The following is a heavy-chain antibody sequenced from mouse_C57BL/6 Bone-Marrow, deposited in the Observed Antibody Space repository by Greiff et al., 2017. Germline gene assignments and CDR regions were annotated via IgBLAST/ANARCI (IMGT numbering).Heavy chain of an antibody. J-gene: IGHJ4*01. CDR2: ISDGGSYT. V-gene: IGHV5-4*01. Sequence: EVLLVESGGGLVKPGGSLKLSCAASGFTFSSYAMSWVRQTPEKRLEWVATISDGGSYTYYPDNVKGRFIISRDNARNNLYLQMSHLKSEDAAMYYCARGDYQRGAMDYWGQGTSVTVSS. CDR1: GFTFSSYA. D-gene: IGHD2-4*01. CDR3: ARGDYQRGAMDY.